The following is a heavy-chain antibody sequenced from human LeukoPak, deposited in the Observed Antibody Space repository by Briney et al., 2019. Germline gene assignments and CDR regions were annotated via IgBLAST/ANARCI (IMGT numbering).Heavy chain of an antibody. CDR2: IIPIFNTA. D-gene: IGHD3-10*01. CDR3: AVTDDYGSGSYSYNWFDP. CDR1: GYTFTSYG. V-gene: IGHV1-69*13. Sequence: SVKVSCKASGYTFTSYGISWVRQAPGQGLEWMGGIIPIFNTANYAQKFQGRVTITADESTSTAYMELSSLRSEDTAVYYCAVTDDYGSGSYSYNWFDPWGQGTLVTVSS. J-gene: IGHJ5*02.